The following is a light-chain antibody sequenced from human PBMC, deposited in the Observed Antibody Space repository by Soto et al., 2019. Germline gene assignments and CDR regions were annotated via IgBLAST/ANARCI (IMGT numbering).Light chain of an antibody. J-gene: IGLJ2*01. CDR2: XVX. CDR3: SSCTSSSTLV. Sequence: QSVLTQPASVSGSPGQSITISCTGTNSDVGGYNCVSWYQQNRGKAPXXMIXXVXXRXXXXXDRFSGSKSGSTXSXTIXXXXXXXXXXXXCSSCTSSSTLVFGGGTKLTVL. V-gene: IGLV2-14*01. CDR1: NSDVGGYNC.